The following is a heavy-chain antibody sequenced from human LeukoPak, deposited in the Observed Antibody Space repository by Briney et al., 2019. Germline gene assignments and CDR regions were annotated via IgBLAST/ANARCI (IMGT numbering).Heavy chain of an antibody. D-gene: IGHD3-22*01. CDR2: INPSGGST. V-gene: IGHV1-46*01. Sequence: ASVKVSCKASGYTFTSFYMHWVRRAPGQGLEWMGIINPSGGSTSYAQKFQGRVTMTRDTSTNTVYVELSSLISEDTAVYYCARDLDGSGYYPDYWGQGTLVTVSS. CDR3: ARDLDGSGYYPDY. CDR1: GYTFTSFY. J-gene: IGHJ4*02.